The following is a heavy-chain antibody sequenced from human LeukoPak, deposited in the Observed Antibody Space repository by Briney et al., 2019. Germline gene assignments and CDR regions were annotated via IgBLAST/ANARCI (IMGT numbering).Heavy chain of an antibody. Sequence: PSETLSLTCAVYGGSFSGYYWSWIRQPPGKGLEWIGEINHSGSTNYNPSLKSRVTISVDTSKNQFSLKLSSVTAADTAVYYCARGDSSGYFVWGQGTLVTVSS. CDR1: GGSFSGYY. D-gene: IGHD3-22*01. CDR2: INHSGST. V-gene: IGHV4-34*01. CDR3: ARGDSSGYFV. J-gene: IGHJ4*02.